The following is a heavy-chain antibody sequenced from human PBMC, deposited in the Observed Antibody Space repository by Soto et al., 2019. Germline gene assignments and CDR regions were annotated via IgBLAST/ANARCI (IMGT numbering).Heavy chain of an antibody. Sequence: SETLSLTCTVSGGSISSSSYYWGWIRQPPGKGLEWIGSIYYSGSTYYNPSLKSRVTISVDTSKNQLSLKLSSVTAADTAVYYCARGVKSLQFTYYGMDVWGQGTTVTVSS. D-gene: IGHD3-10*01. V-gene: IGHV4-39*01. CDR3: ARGVKSLQFTYYGMDV. CDR1: GGSISSSSYY. J-gene: IGHJ6*02. CDR2: IYYSGST.